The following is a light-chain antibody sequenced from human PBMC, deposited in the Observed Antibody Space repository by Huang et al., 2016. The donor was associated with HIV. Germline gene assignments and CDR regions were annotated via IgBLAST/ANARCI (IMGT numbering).Light chain of an antibody. V-gene: IGKV3-15*01. Sequence: EIVMTQSPATLSLSPGERATLSCRASQGISSDLAWCQQKPGQAPRLLIYGASTRATGIPARFSGSGSGTEFTLTISSLQSEDFALYYCQQYTTWPPITFGQGTRLEIK. CDR2: GAS. J-gene: IGKJ5*01. CDR1: QGISSD. CDR3: QQYTTWPPIT.